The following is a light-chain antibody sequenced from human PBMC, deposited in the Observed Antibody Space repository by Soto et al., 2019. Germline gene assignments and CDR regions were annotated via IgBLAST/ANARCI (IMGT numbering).Light chain of an antibody. V-gene: IGLV2-23*02. CDR3: CSYAGSSTWV. CDR2: EVS. CDR1: SSDVGTYNL. J-gene: IGLJ3*02. Sequence: QSALTQPASVSGSRGQSITISCTGTSSDVGTYNLVSWYQQHPGKAPKFMIYEVSKRPSGVSNRFSGSKSGNTASLTISGLQAEDEADYYCCSYAGSSTWVFGGGTKLTVL.